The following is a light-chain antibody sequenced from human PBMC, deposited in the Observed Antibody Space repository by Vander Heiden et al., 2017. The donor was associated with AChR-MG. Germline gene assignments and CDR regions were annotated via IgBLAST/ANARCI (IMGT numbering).Light chain of an antibody. Sequence: AIRITQSPSSLSASTGARVTFSCQAIQGISSYLAWYQQKPGKAPKLLIYAASTWQSGVPSRFSGSGSGTDFTLTISCLQSEDFATYCCQQYYSYPLTFGPGTKVDIK. CDR1: QGISSY. CDR3: QQYYSYPLT. J-gene: IGKJ3*01. V-gene: IGKV1-8*01. CDR2: AAS.